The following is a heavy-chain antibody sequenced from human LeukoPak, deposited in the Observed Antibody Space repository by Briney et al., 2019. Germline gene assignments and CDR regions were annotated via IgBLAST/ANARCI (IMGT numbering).Heavy chain of an antibody. CDR3: ARGSMPGTGLPFDY. J-gene: IGHJ4*02. CDR2: VYTGGRT. V-gene: IGHV3-53*05. CDR1: GFTIGKSD. Sequence: GGSLRLSCATSGFTIGKSDMAWVRQAPGKGLEWVSIVYTGGRTFHADSVKGRFTMSRDQSKNTVGLQMNSLRSEDAALYYCARGSMPGTGLPFDYWGQGTQVSVSS. D-gene: IGHD3-9*01.